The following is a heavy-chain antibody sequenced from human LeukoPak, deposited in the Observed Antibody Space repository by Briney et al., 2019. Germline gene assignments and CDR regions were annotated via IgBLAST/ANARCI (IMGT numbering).Heavy chain of an antibody. CDR3: ARYSTGWYFDY. J-gene: IGHJ4*02. D-gene: IGHD6-19*01. CDR2: IKQDGSDI. V-gene: IGHV3-7*01. CDR1: GFTFSSYR. Sequence: GGSLRLSCAVSGFTFSSYRMGWVRQAPGKGLERVAYIKQDGSDINYVDSVKGRFTISRDNAKNSLYLQMNSLRAEDTAVYYGARYSTGWYFDYWGQGTVVTVSS.